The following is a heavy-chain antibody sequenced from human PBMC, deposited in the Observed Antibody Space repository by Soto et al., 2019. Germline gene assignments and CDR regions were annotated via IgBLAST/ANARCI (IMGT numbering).Heavy chain of an antibody. V-gene: IGHV3-23*01. J-gene: IGHJ4*02. Sequence: EVQLLESGGGLVQPGGSLRLSCAASGFTFSSYAMSWVRQAPGKGLEWVSAISASGGSTYYADSVKGRFTISRDNFKNTLYLQMNSLRVEVTAVYYCAKDLGYSYGYGPVDYWGQGTLVTVSS. D-gene: IGHD5-18*01. CDR2: ISASGGST. CDR3: AKDLGYSYGYGPVDY. CDR1: GFTFSSYA.